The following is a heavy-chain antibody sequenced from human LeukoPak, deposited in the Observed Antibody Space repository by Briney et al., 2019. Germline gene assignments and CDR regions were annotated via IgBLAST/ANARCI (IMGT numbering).Heavy chain of an antibody. D-gene: IGHD6-19*01. J-gene: IGHJ4*02. Sequence: GGSLRLSCAASGFTFSKYNMNWVRQAPGKGLEWVANIKGEGSEKYYVDSVKGRFTISGDNAKNSLYLQMNSLRAEDTAVYYCATIGVSGGYYFDYWGQGTLVTVSS. CDR1: GFTFSKYN. CDR2: IKGEGSEK. V-gene: IGHV3-7*05. CDR3: ATIGVSGGYYFDY.